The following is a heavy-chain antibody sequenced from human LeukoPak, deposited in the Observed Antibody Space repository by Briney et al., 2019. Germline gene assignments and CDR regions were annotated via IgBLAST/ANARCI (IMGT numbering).Heavy chain of an antibody. CDR3: AREDIVVVPAASNWYFDL. Sequence: GASVKVSCKASGYTFTSYDINWVRQATVQGLEWMGGIIPIFGTANYAQKFQGRVTITADESTSTAYMELSSLRSEDTAVYYCAREDIVVVPAASNWYFDLWGRGTLVTVSS. D-gene: IGHD2-2*01. V-gene: IGHV1-69*13. CDR1: GYTFTSYD. J-gene: IGHJ2*01. CDR2: IIPIFGTA.